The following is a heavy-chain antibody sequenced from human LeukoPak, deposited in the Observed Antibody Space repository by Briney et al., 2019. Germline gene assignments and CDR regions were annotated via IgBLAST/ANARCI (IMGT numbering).Heavy chain of an antibody. CDR2: IKPSGGGT. CDR1: GYTFSNYY. V-gene: IGHV1-46*01. D-gene: IGHD3-22*01. Sequence: ASVRVSFKASGYTFSNYYVHWVRQAPGQGLEWMGIIKPSGGGTSYALKFQGRVTLTRDTSTSTAYMELSSLSYEDTAVYYCARDHFDSSGYHYLLGYFEHWGQGTLVTVSS. CDR3: ARDHFDSSGYHYLLGYFEH. J-gene: IGHJ1*01.